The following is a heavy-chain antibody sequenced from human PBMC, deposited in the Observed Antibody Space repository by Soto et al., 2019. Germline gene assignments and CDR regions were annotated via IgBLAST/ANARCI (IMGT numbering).Heavy chain of an antibody. CDR3: AKDRRAGGNYGFYSDF. V-gene: IGHV3-23*01. Sequence: EVQLLESGGGLVRPGGSLRLSCAASGFTFSSYGMTWVRQAPGKGLEWVSFSSATGAGTYYADSVKGRFTISRDNSKNTLYLQMTSLRADDTAVYYCAKDRRAGGNYGFYSDFWGQGALVIVSS. CDR1: GFTFSSYG. D-gene: IGHD1-7*01. J-gene: IGHJ4*02. CDR2: SSATGAGT.